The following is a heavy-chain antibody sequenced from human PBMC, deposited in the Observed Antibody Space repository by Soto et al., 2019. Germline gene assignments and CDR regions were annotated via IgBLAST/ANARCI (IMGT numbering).Heavy chain of an antibody. J-gene: IGHJ6*03. CDR2: ISSSSSHI. CDR1: RFTFPSYS. V-gene: IGHV3-21*01. Sequence: PGGSLKLSCATLRFTFPSYSMNWVRQAPGKGLEWVSSISSSSSHIYYADSVKGRFTISRDNAKNSLYLQMNSLRAEDTAVYYCARGPEYMDVWGKGT. CDR3: ARGPEYMDV.